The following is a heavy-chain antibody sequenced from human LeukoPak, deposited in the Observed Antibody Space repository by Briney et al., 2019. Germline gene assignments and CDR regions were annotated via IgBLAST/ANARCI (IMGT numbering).Heavy chain of an antibody. D-gene: IGHD6-25*01. Sequence: SETLSLTCAVYGGSFSGYYWSWIRQPPGKGLEWIGEINHSGSTNYNPSLKSRVTMSVDTSKNQFSLKLSSVTAADTAVYYCGRRGSGLNWFDPWGQGTLVTVSS. V-gene: IGHV4-34*01. CDR2: INHSGST. J-gene: IGHJ5*02. CDR3: GRRGSGLNWFDP. CDR1: GGSFSGYY.